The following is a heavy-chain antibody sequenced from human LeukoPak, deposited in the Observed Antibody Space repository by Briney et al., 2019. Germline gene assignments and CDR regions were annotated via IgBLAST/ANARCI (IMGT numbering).Heavy chain of an antibody. Sequence: SGTLSLTCTVSGGSISSYYWSWIRQPPGKGLEWIGYIYYSGSTNYNPSLKSRVTISVDTSKNQFSLKLSSVTAADTAVYYCARVGDYWGQGTLVTVSS. J-gene: IGHJ4*02. CDR2: IYYSGST. CDR3: ARVGDY. D-gene: IGHD3-16*01. CDR1: GGSISSYY. V-gene: IGHV4-59*12.